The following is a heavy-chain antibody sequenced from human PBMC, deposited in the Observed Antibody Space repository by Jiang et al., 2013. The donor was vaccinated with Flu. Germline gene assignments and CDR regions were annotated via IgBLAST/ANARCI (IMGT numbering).Heavy chain of an antibody. CDR2: IYPGDSDT. CDR1: GYSFFQLL. CDR3: ARCAVGGRVCGGDMDV. V-gene: IGHV5-51*01. J-gene: IGHJ6*02. D-gene: IGHD1-26*01. Sequence: GAEVKKPGESLKISCQGSGYSFFQLLARLGAPDARKGLEWMGIIYPGDSDTRYSPPFQGQVTISADKSISTAYLQWSSLKASDTAIYYCARCAVGGRVCGGDMDVWGQGTTVTASS.